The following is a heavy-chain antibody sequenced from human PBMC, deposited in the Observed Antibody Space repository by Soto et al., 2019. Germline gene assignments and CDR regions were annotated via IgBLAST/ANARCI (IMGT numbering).Heavy chain of an antibody. CDR1: GGSSGGHY. J-gene: IGHJ4*02. CDR3: ARWLRPYYFDY. D-gene: IGHD5-12*01. V-gene: IGHV4-59*11. Sequence: TLPHPRSVAGGSSGGHYWRCIRQPPGKGLEWIGYIYYSGSTNYNPSLKSRVTISVDTSKNQFSLKLSSVTAADTAVYYCARWLRPYYFDYWCPGLLVTVSS. CDR2: IYYSGST.